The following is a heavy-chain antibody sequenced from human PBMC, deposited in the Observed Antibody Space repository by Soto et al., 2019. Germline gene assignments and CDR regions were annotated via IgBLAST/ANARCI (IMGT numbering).Heavy chain of an antibody. CDR2: IYYSGST. Sequence: PSETLSLTCTVSGTSISSTNYYRGWIRQPPGKGLEWITSIYYSGSTNYNPSLKSRVTISVDTSKNQFSLKLSSVTAADTAVYYCARLWGYYNDYWGQGTLVTVS. D-gene: IGHD3-22*01. V-gene: IGHV4-39*07. CDR3: ARLWGYYNDY. CDR1: GTSISSTNYY. J-gene: IGHJ4*02.